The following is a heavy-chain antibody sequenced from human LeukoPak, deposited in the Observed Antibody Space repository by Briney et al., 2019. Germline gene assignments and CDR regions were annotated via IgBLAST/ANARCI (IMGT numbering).Heavy chain of an antibody. J-gene: IGHJ4*02. CDR1: GFTFSSYS. D-gene: IGHD3-22*01. CDR3: ARSYRYYYDSSGLPHYYFDY. V-gene: IGHV3-48*04. Sequence: GGSLRLSCAASGFTFSSYSMNWVRQAPGKGLEWVSYMSSSSTTIYYADSVKGRFTISRNNAKDSLYLQMNSLRAEDTAVYYCARSYRYYYDSSGLPHYYFDYWGQGTLVTVSS. CDR2: MSSSSTTI.